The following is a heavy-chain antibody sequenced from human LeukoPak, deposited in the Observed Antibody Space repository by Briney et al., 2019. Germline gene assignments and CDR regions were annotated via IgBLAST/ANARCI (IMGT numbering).Heavy chain of an antibody. Sequence: PGGSLRLSCAASGFTFSSYSMNWVRQAPGKGLERVSIISSGSSAIFSADALKGRFTISRDDAKSLLYLDMNSLRAEDTAVYYCARGHTAVTRHFDFWGQGTLVTVSS. D-gene: IGHD4-17*01. CDR3: ARGHTAVTRHFDF. V-gene: IGHV3-21*01. J-gene: IGHJ4*02. CDR1: GFTFSSYS. CDR2: ISSGSSAI.